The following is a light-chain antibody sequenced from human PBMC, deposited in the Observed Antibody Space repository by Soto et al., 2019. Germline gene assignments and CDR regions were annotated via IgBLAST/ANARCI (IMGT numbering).Light chain of an antibody. CDR3: SSYTTSSTRV. Sequence: QSALTPPASVSGSPGQSIAISCTGSSSDVGFYNYVSWYQQHPGEVPKLIIFEVSNRPSGVSNRFSGSKSGNTASLTISGLQAEDEAAYYCSSYTTSSTRVFGTGTKLTVL. V-gene: IGLV2-14*01. CDR1: SSDVGFYNY. CDR2: EVS. J-gene: IGLJ1*01.